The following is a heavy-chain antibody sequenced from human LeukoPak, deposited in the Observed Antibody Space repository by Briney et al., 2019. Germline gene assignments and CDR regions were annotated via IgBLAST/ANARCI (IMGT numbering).Heavy chain of an antibody. J-gene: IGHJ4*02. CDR1: GFTFSDYY. D-gene: IGHD3-3*01. CDR2: ISSSGSTI. Sequence: PGGSLRLSCDASGFTFSDYYMGWIRQAPGKGLEWVSYISSSGSTIYYADSVKGRFTISRDNAKNSLYLQMNSLRAEDTAVYYCARSHYDFWSGTIDYWGQGTLVTVSS. V-gene: IGHV3-11*01. CDR3: ARSHYDFWSGTIDY.